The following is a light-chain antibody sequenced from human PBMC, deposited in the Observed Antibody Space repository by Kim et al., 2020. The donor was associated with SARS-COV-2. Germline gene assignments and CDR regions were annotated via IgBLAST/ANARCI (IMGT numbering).Light chain of an antibody. CDR2: DVS. J-gene: IGLJ3*02. CDR3: CSYAGSYSWV. V-gene: IGLV2-11*01. Sequence: QSALTQPRSVSGSLGQSVTISCTGASRDVGGYNYVSWYQQHPGKAPKLLIYDVSAWPSGVPDRFSGSKSGNTASLTISGLQADDEADYYCCSYAGSYSWVFGGGTKLTVL. CDR1: SRDVGGYNY.